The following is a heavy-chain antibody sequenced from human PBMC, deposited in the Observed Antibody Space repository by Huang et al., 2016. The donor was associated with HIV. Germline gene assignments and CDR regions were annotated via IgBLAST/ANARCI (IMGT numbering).Heavy chain of an antibody. V-gene: IGHV1-2*02. CDR1: GYTFTGYS. CDR2: INPNNGVT. Sequence: QVQLVQSGAEVKKPGASVRVSCETSGYTFTGYSLNWVRQAPGQGLEWLGWINPNNGVTKYAQKFQGRVSMTRDTSISTADMELSFLTSDDTAVYFCARDTYCGGDCYSGYFDSWGQGTLVTVSS. CDR3: ARDTYCGGDCYSGYFDS. J-gene: IGHJ4*02. D-gene: IGHD2-21*02.